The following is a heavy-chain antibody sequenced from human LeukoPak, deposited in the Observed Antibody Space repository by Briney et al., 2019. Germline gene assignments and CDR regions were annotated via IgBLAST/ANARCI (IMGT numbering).Heavy chain of an antibody. Sequence: SQTLSLTCTVSGGSISSGDYYWTWIRQPPGKGLEGIGYFYHSGSTHYNSSLKSRLTISVDTSKNQFSLKLSSVTAADTAVYYCARGLRGIMIRGAITDLNWFDAWGQGTLVIVSS. CDR1: GGSISSGDYY. CDR3: ARGLRGIMIRGAITDLNWFDA. CDR2: FYHSGST. V-gene: IGHV4-30-4*01. D-gene: IGHD3-10*01. J-gene: IGHJ5*02.